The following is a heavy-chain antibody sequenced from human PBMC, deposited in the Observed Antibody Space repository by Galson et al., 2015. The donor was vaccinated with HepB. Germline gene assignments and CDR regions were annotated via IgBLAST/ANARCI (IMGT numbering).Heavy chain of an antibody. CDR3: ARDVPRIAAAGKGLSFDY. CDR1: GGTFSSYA. J-gene: IGHJ4*02. CDR2: IIPIFGTA. Sequence: SVKVSCKASGGTFSSYAISWVRQAPGQGLEWMGGIIPIFGTANYAQKFQGRVTITADKSTSTAYMELSSLRSEDTAVYYCARDVPRIAAAGKGLSFDYWGQGTLVTVSS. D-gene: IGHD6-13*01. V-gene: IGHV1-69*06.